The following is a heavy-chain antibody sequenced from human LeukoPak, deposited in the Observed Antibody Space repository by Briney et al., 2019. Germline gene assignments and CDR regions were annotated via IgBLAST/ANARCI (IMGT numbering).Heavy chain of an antibody. D-gene: IGHD4-17*01. J-gene: IGHJ6*02. V-gene: IGHV1-18*01. CDR2: ISAYNGNT. CDR1: GYTFTSYG. CDR3: ARTGDLDYYYYGMDV. Sequence: GASVKVSCKASGYTFTSYGISWVRQAPGQGLEWMGWISAYNGNTNYAQKLRGRVTMTTDTSTSTAYMELRSLRSDNTAVYYCARTGDLDYYYYGMDVWGQGTTVTVSS.